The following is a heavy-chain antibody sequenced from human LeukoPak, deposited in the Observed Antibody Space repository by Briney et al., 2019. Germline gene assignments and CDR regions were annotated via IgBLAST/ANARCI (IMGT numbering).Heavy chain of an antibody. CDR2: IYHSGST. V-gene: IGHV4-30-2*01. J-gene: IGHJ4*02. D-gene: IGHD2-2*01. Sequence: SETLSLTCTVSGGSISSGGHYWSWIRQPPGKGLEWIGYIYHSGSTYYNPSLKSRVTISVDRSKNQFSLKLSSVTAADTAVYYCASPYCSSTSCYGYWGQGTLVTVSS. CDR1: GGSISSGGHY. CDR3: ASPYCSSTSCYGY.